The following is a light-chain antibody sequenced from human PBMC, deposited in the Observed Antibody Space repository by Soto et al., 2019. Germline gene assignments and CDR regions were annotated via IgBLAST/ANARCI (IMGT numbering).Light chain of an antibody. CDR3: SSDTSSSTPYV. V-gene: IGLV2-14*01. J-gene: IGLJ1*01. Sequence: QSALPQPASVSGSPGQSITISCTGTSSDVGGYNYVSWYQQHPGKAPKLMIYEVSNRPSGVSNRFAGAKSGNTASLTISGLQAEDEADYCCSSDTSSSTPYVFGTGTKLTVL. CDR2: EVS. CDR1: SSDVGGYNY.